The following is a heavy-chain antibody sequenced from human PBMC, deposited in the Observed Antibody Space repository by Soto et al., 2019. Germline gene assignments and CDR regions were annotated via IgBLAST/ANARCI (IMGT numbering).Heavy chain of an antibody. Sequence: GGSLRLSCAASGFTFSSYGMHLVRQAPGKGLEWVAVISYDGSNKYYADSVKGRFTISRDNSKNTLYLQMNSLRAEDTAVCYCAKVRGYSYGYYYYYSMDVWGQGTTVTVSS. CDR2: ISYDGSNK. CDR3: AKVRGYSYGYYYYYSMDV. D-gene: IGHD5-18*01. CDR1: GFTFSSYG. J-gene: IGHJ6*02. V-gene: IGHV3-30*18.